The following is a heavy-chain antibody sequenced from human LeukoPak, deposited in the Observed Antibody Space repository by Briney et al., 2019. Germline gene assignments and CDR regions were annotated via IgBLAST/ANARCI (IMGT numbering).Heavy chain of an antibody. CDR2: IYPGDSDT. CDR3: ARSAGIVGAMGY. V-gene: IGHV5-51*01. J-gene: IGHJ4*02. D-gene: IGHD1-26*01. Sequence: PGGSLRLSCAASGFTFSSYGMSWVRQMPGKGLEWMGIIYPGDSDTRYSPSFQGQVTISADKSISTAYLQWSSLKASDTAMYYCARSAGIVGAMGYWGQGTLVTVSS. CDR1: GFTFSSYG.